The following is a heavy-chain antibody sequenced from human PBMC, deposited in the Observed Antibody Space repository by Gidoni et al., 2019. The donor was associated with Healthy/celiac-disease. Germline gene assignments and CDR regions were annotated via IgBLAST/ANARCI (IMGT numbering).Heavy chain of an antibody. Sequence: QLQLQESGPGLVKPSETLSLTCTVSGGSISSSSYYWGWIRQPPGKGLEWIGSIYYSGSTYYNPSLKSRVTISVDTSKNQFSLKLSSVTAADTAVYYCARHPGYGSGSYWYADWFDPWGQGTLVTVSS. V-gene: IGHV4-39*01. CDR3: ARHPGYGSGSYWYADWFDP. D-gene: IGHD3-10*01. CDR1: GGSISSSSYY. CDR2: IYYSGST. J-gene: IGHJ5*02.